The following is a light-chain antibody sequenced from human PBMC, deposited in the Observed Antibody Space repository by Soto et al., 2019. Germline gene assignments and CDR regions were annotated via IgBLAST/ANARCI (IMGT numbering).Light chain of an antibody. CDR2: DAS. CDR1: QNINNY. Sequence: DIQMTQSPSSLSASVGDRVTITCQASQNINNYLNWYQQKPGRAPKLLIYDASNLEAGVPSRFRGSGSGTDFTFTISRLQAEDVAVYYCQQYYSSKWTFGQGTKVEIK. J-gene: IGKJ1*01. CDR3: QQYYSSKWT. V-gene: IGKV1-33*01.